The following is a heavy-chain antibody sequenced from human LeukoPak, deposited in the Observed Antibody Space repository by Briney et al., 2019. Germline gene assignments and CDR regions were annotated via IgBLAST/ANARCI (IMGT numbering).Heavy chain of an antibody. D-gene: IGHD5-12*01. CDR2: IYYSGST. CDR3: ARRNYSGYDTPFDY. CDR1: GGSISSSSYY. Sequence: PSETLSLTCTVPGGSISSSSYYWGWIRQPPGKGLEWIGSIYYSGSTYYNPSLKSRVTISVDTSKNQFSLKLSSVTAADTAVYYCARRNYSGYDTPFDYWGQGTLVTVSS. J-gene: IGHJ4*02. V-gene: IGHV4-39*01.